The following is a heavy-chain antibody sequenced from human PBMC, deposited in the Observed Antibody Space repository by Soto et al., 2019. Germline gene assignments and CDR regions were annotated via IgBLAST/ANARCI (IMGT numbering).Heavy chain of an antibody. D-gene: IGHD6-13*01. J-gene: IGHJ4*02. CDR1: GFIFSSYA. CDR2: IYSGGST. CDR3: ARVVFGSSWYYFDY. V-gene: IGHV3-53*04. Sequence: GGSLRLSCAASGFIFSSYAMSWVRQAPGKGLEWVSVIYSGGSTYYADSVKGRFTISRHNSKNTLYLQMNSLRAEDTAVYYCARVVFGSSWYYFDYWGQGTLVTVSS.